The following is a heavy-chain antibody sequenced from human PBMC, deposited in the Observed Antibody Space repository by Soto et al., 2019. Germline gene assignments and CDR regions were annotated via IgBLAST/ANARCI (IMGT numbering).Heavy chain of an antibody. D-gene: IGHD3-3*01. J-gene: IGHJ6*02. CDR3: AFGFWSGLYYYGMDV. Sequence: ASVKVSCKASGGTFSSYAISWVRQAPGQGLEWMGGIIPIFGTANYAQKFQGRVTITADKSTSTAYMELSSLRSEDTAVYYCAFGFWSGLYYYGMDVWGQGTTVTVSS. CDR1: GGTFSSYA. CDR2: IIPIFGTA. V-gene: IGHV1-69*06.